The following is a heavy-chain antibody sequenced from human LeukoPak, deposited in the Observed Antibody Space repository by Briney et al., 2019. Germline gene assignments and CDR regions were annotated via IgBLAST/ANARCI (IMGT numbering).Heavy chain of an antibody. V-gene: IGHV1-2*02. CDR2: INPNSGGT. J-gene: IGHJ4*02. Sequence: ASVTVSCKASGYTFTGYYMHWVRQAPGQGREWMGWINPNSGGTNYAQKFQGRVTITSDTSISTAYMELSRLRSDDTAVYYCARGGCSGCSCYFFDYWGQGTLVTVSS. CDR1: GYTFTGYY. D-gene: IGHD2-15*01. CDR3: ARGGCSGCSCYFFDY.